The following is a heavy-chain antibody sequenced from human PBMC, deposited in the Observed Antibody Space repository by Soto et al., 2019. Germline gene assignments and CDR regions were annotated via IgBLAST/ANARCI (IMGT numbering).Heavy chain of an antibody. Sequence: ASVKVSCKASGGTFSSYAISWVRQAPGQGLEWMGGIIPIFGTANYAQKFQGRVTITADESTSTAYMELSSLRSEDTAVYYCARVSAGAAATLGAFDIWGQGTMVTVSS. CDR3: ARVSAGAAATLGAFDI. CDR2: IIPIFGTA. J-gene: IGHJ3*02. D-gene: IGHD6-13*01. CDR1: GGTFSSYA. V-gene: IGHV1-69*13.